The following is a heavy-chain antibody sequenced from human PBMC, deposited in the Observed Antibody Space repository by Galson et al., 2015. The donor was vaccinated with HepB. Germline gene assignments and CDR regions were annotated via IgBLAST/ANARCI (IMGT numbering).Heavy chain of an antibody. CDR3: VKDTGSGIAVAGQFDY. CDR2: ISSNGGST. Sequence: SLRLSCAASGFTFSSYAMHWVRQAPGKGLEYVSAISSNGGSTYYADSVKGRFTISRDNSKNTLYLQMSSLRAEDTAVYYCVKDTGSGIAVAGQFDYWGQGTLVTVSS. D-gene: IGHD6-19*01. J-gene: IGHJ4*02. V-gene: IGHV3-64D*06. CDR1: GFTFSSYA.